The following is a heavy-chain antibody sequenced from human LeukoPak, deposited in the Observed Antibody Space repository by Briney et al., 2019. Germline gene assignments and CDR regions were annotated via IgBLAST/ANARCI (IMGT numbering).Heavy chain of an antibody. CDR2: IRSKAYGGTT. CDR1: GFTFGDYA. CDR3: TISWFGGFEGPIYGMDV. Sequence: PGRSLRLSCTASGFTFGDYAMSWVRQAPGKGLEWVGFIRSKAYGGTTEYAASVKGRFTISRDDSKSIAYLQMNSLKPEDTAVYYCTISWFGGFEGPIYGMDVWGQGTTVTVSS. V-gene: IGHV3-49*04. J-gene: IGHJ6*02. D-gene: IGHD3-10*01.